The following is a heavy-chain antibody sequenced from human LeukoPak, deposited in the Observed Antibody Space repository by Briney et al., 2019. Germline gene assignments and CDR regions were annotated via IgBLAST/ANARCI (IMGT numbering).Heavy chain of an antibody. CDR2: ISSSSSYI. J-gene: IGHJ4*02. Sequence: GGSLRLSCAASGYTFSSYSMNWVRQAPGKGLEWVAFISSSSSYIYYADSVKGRFTISRDNAKNSLYLQMNSLRAEDTAVYYCASGPRFLERKLLIQRNSEYYFDTSGQGDMVTVSS. CDR1: GYTFSSYS. CDR3: ASGPRFLERKLLIQRNSEYYFDT. D-gene: IGHD3-3*01. V-gene: IGHV3-21*01.